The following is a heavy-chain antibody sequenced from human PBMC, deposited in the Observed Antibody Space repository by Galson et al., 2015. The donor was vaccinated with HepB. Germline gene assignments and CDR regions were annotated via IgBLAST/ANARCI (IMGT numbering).Heavy chain of an antibody. V-gene: IGHV3-23*01. CDR3: SKDGSSLKWLHDN. Sequence: SLRLSCAASGFTFGSYAMSWVRQSPGKGLEWVSVISGDGAVTYYADPVRGRFIISRDNSKNMLYLQMNSLRVEDTAVYYCSKDGSSLKWLHDNWGQGALVTVSS. CDR1: GFTFGSYA. D-gene: IGHD5-12*01. J-gene: IGHJ4*02. CDR2: ISGDGAVT.